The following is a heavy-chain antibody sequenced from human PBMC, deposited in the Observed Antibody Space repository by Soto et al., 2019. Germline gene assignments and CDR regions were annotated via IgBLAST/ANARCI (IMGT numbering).Heavy chain of an antibody. V-gene: IGHV4-59*01. CDR1: GGSISSFY. D-gene: IGHD2-15*01. Sequence: VQLQESGPGLAKPSETLSRTCTVSGGSISSFYWSWIRQPTGKGLEWIGNVFYSGSTIYNPSLKSRVTISVDTSKNQFSLNLSSVTAADTAVYYCAKEICDPNGCYGRWLDPWGQGTLVTVSS. CDR3: AKEICDPNGCYGRWLDP. J-gene: IGHJ5*02. CDR2: VFYSGST.